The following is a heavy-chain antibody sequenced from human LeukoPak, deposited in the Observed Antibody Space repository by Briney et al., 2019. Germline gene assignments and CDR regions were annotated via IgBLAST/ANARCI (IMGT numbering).Heavy chain of an antibody. V-gene: IGHV1-2*02. CDR1: GGNFNTFA. D-gene: IGHD2-15*01. Sequence: ASVKVSCKASGGNFNTFAFSWVRQAPGQGLEWMGWINPNSGGTNYAQKFQGRVTMTRDTSISTAYMELSRLRSDDTAVYYCARGDTLTLGYWGQGTLVTVSS. J-gene: IGHJ4*02. CDR2: INPNSGGT. CDR3: ARGDTLTLGY.